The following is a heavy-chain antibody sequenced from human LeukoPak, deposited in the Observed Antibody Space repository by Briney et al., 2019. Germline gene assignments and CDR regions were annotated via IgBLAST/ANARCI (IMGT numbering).Heavy chain of an antibody. CDR3: ARVAIAVAGSTYYYYYYGMDV. Sequence: SVKVSCKASGGTFSSYAISWVRQAPGQGLEWMGGIIPIFGTANYAQKFQGRVTITADESTSTAYMELSSLRSEDTVVYYCARVAIAVAGSTYYYYYYGMDVWGKGTTVTVSS. J-gene: IGHJ6*04. V-gene: IGHV1-69*01. D-gene: IGHD6-19*01. CDR2: IIPIFGTA. CDR1: GGTFSSYA.